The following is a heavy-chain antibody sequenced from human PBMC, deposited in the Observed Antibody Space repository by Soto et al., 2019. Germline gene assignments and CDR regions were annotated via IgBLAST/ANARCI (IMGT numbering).Heavy chain of an antibody. Sequence: GSLRLSCAASGFTFSSYWMHWVRQAPGKGLVWIGYIHHSGAFLYNPSFKSRLTISVDTSKNQFSLHLSSVTDADTAVYFCAREDDGGDSLDVWGQGTTVTVSS. D-gene: IGHD2-21*02. V-gene: IGHV4-4*01. CDR1: GFTFSSYW. J-gene: IGHJ6*02. CDR2: IHHSGAF. CDR3: AREDDGGDSLDV.